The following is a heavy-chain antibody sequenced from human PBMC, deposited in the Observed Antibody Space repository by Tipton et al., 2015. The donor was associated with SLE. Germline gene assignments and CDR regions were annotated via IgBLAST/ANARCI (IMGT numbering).Heavy chain of an antibody. D-gene: IGHD2-2*02. Sequence: TLSLTCSVSGGSISSFYWSWIRQTPGKRLEWIGYIYHLGSTEYNPSLKSRVTISVDTSKSQFSLKLTSATAADTAVYYCVRALWLDKDFAVVPPGIRLRAFDIWGQGTMVTVSS. CDR1: GGSISSFY. CDR3: VRALWLDKDFAVVPPGIRLRAFDI. V-gene: IGHV4-59*01. CDR2: IYHLGST. J-gene: IGHJ3*02.